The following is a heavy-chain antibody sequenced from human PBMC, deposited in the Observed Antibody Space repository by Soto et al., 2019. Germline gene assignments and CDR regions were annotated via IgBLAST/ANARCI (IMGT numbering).Heavy chain of an antibody. CDR1: GFTVSSNY. CDR2: IYSGGST. V-gene: IGHV3-66*01. Sequence: EVQLVESGGGLVQPGGSLRLSCAASGFTVSSNYMSWVRQAPGKGLEWVSVIYSGGSTYYADSVKGRFTISRDNSKNTLYLQMNSLRAEDTAVYYCARDLYGDPTYAFDIWGQGTMVTVSS. J-gene: IGHJ3*02. CDR3: ARDLYGDPTYAFDI. D-gene: IGHD4-17*01.